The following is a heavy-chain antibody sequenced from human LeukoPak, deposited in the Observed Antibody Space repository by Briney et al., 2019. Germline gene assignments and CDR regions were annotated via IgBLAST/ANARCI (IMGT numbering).Heavy chain of an antibody. Sequence: PGGSLRLSCAASGLTFSYYWMHWVRQAPGEGLVWVSRINDDGRTTTYADSVKGRITISRDNAKNTLYLQMSSLRVGDTAVYYCARSGITMVGGASIGLLTFDIWGPGTMVTVSP. V-gene: IGHV3-74*03. CDR2: INDDGRTT. CDR1: GLTFSYYW. J-gene: IGHJ3*02. CDR3: ARSGITMVGGASIGLLTFDI. D-gene: IGHD3-10*01.